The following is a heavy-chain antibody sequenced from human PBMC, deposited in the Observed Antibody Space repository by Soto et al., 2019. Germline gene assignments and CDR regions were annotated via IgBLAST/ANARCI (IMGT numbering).Heavy chain of an antibody. CDR1: GGTXSSYA. V-gene: IGHV1-69*13. J-gene: IGHJ6*02. D-gene: IGHD2-2*01. CDR2: IIPILGTA. Sequence: SXKVSCTASGGTXSSYAIRWVRQAPGQGLEWMGGIIPILGTANYAQKFQGRVTITADESTSTAYMEMSSLRSEDTSVYYCARDRSEVVPAAIGYYYYGMDVWGQGTTGTVSS. CDR3: ARDRSEVVPAAIGYYYYGMDV.